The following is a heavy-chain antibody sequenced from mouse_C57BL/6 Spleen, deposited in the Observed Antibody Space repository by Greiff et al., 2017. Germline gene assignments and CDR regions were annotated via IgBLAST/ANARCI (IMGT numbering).Heavy chain of an antibody. CDR3: ARPNYGNYGDYAMDY. J-gene: IGHJ4*01. Sequence: DVKLVESGGGLVKPGGSLKLSCAASGFTFSDYGMHWVRQAPEKGLEWVAYISSGSSTIYYADTVKGRFTISRDNAKNTLFLQMTSLRSEDTAMYYCARPNYGNYGDYAMDYWGQGTSVTVSS. D-gene: IGHD2-1*01. V-gene: IGHV5-17*01. CDR2: ISSGSSTI. CDR1: GFTFSDYG.